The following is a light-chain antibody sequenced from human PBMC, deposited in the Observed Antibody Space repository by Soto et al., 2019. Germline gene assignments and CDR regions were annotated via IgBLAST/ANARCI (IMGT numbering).Light chain of an antibody. Sequence: ATLSCRASQSVSNNYLAWYQQKPGQAPRLLIYGASNRATGIPDRFSGSGSGTDFTLTISSLQSEDLAVYYCQQYANWPKTFGQGTKVDIK. V-gene: IGKV3-20*01. CDR1: QSVSNNY. CDR3: QQYANWPKT. CDR2: GAS. J-gene: IGKJ1*01.